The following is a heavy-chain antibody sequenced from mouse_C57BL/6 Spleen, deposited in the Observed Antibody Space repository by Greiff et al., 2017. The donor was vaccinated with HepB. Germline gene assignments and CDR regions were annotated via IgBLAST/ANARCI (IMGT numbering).Heavy chain of an antibody. Sequence: EVQLVESGGGLVKPGGSLKLSCAASGFTFSDYGMHWVRQAPEKGLEWVAYISSGSSTIYYADTVKGRFTISRDNAKNTLCLQMTSLRSEDTAMYYCARHWENYFDYWGQGTTLTVAS. CDR2: ISSGSSTI. CDR1: GFTFSDYG. CDR3: ARHWENYFDY. V-gene: IGHV5-17*01. J-gene: IGHJ2*01. D-gene: IGHD4-1*01.